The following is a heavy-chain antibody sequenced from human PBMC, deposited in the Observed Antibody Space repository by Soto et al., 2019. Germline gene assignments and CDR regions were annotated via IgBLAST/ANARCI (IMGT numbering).Heavy chain of an antibody. CDR3: ARDPYSATTVTIFDY. V-gene: IGHV3-48*01. D-gene: IGHD4-17*01. CDR1: GFTFSGHA. Sequence: EVKQVESGGGLVQPGGSLRLSCAASGFTFSGHAMNWIRQAPGKGLEWISYISNTGSSIYYADSVKGRFTISRDNAKNSLYLLMNSLRAEDTAVYYCARDPYSATTVTIFDYWGQGALVTVSS. J-gene: IGHJ4*02. CDR2: ISNTGSSI.